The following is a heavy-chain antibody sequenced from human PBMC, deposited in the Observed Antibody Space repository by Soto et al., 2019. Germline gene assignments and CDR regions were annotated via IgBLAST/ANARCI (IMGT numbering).Heavy chain of an antibody. CDR1: GFPFSTYG. V-gene: IGHV3-33*01. CDR2: IVSDGSAK. CDR3: ARDDAFGNENGFDI. Sequence: QVQLVESGGGVVQPGTSLRLSCAVSGFPFSTYGFHWVRQPPGKGLEWVAVIVSDGSAKYHADSVEGRFTISRDNSKDTLYLQINSLRAEDTAVYYCARDDAFGNENGFDIWGQGTMGTVSS. D-gene: IGHD1-1*01. J-gene: IGHJ3*02.